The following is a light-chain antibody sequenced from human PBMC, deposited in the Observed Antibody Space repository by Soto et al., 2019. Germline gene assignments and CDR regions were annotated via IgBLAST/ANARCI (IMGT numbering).Light chain of an antibody. Sequence: ETVLTQSPATLSLSPGESATLSCRASQSVESYLAWYQQKPGQAPRLLIYDASNRATGIPARFSGGGSGTDFTLTISSLEPEDFAVYYCQQRKDWPPITFGQGTRLEIK. CDR1: QSVESY. J-gene: IGKJ5*01. V-gene: IGKV3-11*01. CDR3: QQRKDWPPIT. CDR2: DAS.